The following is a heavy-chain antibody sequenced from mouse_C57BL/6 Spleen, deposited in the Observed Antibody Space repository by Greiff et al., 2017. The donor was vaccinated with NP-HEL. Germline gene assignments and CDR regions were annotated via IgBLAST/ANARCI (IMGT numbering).Heavy chain of an antibody. Sequence: EVQLQQSGPVLVKPGASVKMSCKASGYTFTDYYMNWVKQSHGKSLEWIGVINPYNGGTSYNQKFKGKATLTVDKSSSTAYMELNSLTSEDSAVYYCANRDYYGSSYEGFAYWGQGTLVTVSA. CDR3: ANRDYYGSSYEGFAY. V-gene: IGHV1-19*01. CDR2: INPYNGGT. J-gene: IGHJ3*01. D-gene: IGHD1-1*01. CDR1: GYTFTDYY.